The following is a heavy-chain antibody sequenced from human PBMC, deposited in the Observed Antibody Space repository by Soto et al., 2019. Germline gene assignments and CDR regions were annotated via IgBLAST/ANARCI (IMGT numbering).Heavy chain of an antibody. V-gene: IGHV3-21*01. J-gene: IGHJ4*02. CDR2: ISSSSSYI. D-gene: IGHD5-18*01. Sequence: EVQLVESGGGLVKPGGSLRPSCAASGLPLSTYRLNWVRRAPGKGLEWVSSISSSSSYIYYADSVKGRFTISRDNAKNSLYLQMNSLRAEDTAVYYCARDLDTAMVTGFDYWGQGTLVTVSS. CDR1: GLPLSTYR. CDR3: ARDLDTAMVTGFDY.